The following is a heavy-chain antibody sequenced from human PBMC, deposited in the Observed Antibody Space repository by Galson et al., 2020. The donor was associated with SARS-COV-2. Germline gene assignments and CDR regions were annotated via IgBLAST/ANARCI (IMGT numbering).Heavy chain of an antibody. CDR1: GFTFSSYW. CDR2: IKQDGSEK. CDR3: ARIHRPYRGGWYDDAFDI. D-gene: IGHD6-19*01. V-gene: IGHV3-7*01. Sequence: GGSLRLSCAASGFTFSSYWMSWVRQAPGKGLEWVANIKQDGSEKYYVDSVKGRFTISRDNAKNSLYLHMNSLRAEDTAVYYCARIHRPYRGGWYDDAFDIWGQGTMVTVAS. J-gene: IGHJ3*02.